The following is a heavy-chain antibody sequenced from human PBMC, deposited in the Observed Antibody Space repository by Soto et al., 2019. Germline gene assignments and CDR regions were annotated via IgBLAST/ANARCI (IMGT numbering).Heavy chain of an antibody. V-gene: IGHV4-59*12. CDR3: ARDLSSSSPG. Sequence: SETLSLTCTVSGASISRYYWSWIRQSPGKGLEWIGYIYYSGRTYYNPSHKSRITIKVDTSKNQFSLKLSSVTAADTAVYYCARDLSSSSPGWGQGTLVTVS. D-gene: IGHD6-13*01. J-gene: IGHJ4*02. CDR1: GASISRYY. CDR2: IYYSGRT.